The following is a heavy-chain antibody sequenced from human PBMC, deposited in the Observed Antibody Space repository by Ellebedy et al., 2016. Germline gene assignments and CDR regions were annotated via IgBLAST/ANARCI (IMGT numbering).Heavy chain of an antibody. J-gene: IGHJ4*02. V-gene: IGHV3-48*04. CDR3: ARLAIYDDNDY. CDR2: ITTSGSSI. Sequence: GESLKISCAASGSGFNTYGMNWVRQAPGKGLEWISFITTSGSSISYAGSVKGRFTISRDNSKNSLFLQMDSLRADDTAVYYCARLAIYDDNDYWGQGTLVIVSS. D-gene: IGHD5/OR15-5a*01. CDR1: GSGFNTYG.